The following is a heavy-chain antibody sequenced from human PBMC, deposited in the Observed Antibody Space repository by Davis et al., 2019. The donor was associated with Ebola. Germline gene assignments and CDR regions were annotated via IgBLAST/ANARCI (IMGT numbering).Heavy chain of an antibody. V-gene: IGHV3-7*01. Sequence: GESLKISCAASGFTFSSYWMSWVRQAPGKGLEWVANIKQDGSENYYVDSVTGRFTISRENAKNSLYLQMNSLRAGDTAVYYCARGIDYGDNWYFDLWGRGTLVTVSS. CDR1: GFTFSSYW. J-gene: IGHJ2*01. CDR2: IKQDGSEN. CDR3: ARGIDYGDNWYFDL. D-gene: IGHD4-17*01.